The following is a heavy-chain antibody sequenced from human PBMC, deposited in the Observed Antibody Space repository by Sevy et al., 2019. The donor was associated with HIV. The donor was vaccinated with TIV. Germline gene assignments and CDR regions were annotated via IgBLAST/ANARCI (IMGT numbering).Heavy chain of an antibody. CDR3: AIDAWRSLVT. CDR2: LNQDGSEK. V-gene: IGHV3-7*01. J-gene: IGHJ3*01. CDR1: GFTFSAYW. D-gene: IGHD6-6*01. Sequence: GGSLRLTCAASGFTFSAYWMAWVRQAPGKGLEWVANLNQDGSEKYPVDSVKGRFTISRDNAKNSLYLQMNSVRVEDTCIYYCAIDAWRSLVTWDRGTMVTVSS.